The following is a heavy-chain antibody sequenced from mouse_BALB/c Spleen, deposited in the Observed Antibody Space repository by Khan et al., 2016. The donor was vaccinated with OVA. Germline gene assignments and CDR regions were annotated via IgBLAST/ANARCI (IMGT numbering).Heavy chain of an antibody. V-gene: IGHV1-7*01. D-gene: IGHD1-1*01. CDR3: ARRGLRWDFDY. J-gene: IGHJ2*01. CDR1: GYTFINYW. CDR2: INPSTGYT. Sequence: QVQLQQSEAELAKPGASVKMSCKASGYTFINYWILWVKQRPGQGLEWIGYINPSTGYTEYNQNFKDKATLTADKSSSTAYMQLSSLTSEDSAVYYCARRGLRWDFDYWGQGTTLTVSS.